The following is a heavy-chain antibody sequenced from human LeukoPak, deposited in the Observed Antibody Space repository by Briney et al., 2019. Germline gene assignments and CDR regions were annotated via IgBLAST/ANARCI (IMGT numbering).Heavy chain of an antibody. J-gene: IGHJ4*02. CDR1: GFTFRNYG. CDR2: IRSDGSDK. D-gene: IGHD6-19*01. CDR3: ARAFVYSSGRLFDY. Sequence: GGSLRLSCAASGFTFRNYGMHWVRRTPGKGLEWVAFIRSDGSDKYYADSVKGRFTISRDTSRNTLYLQMNGLRAEDTAVYFCARAFVYSSGRLFDYWGQGTLVTVSS. V-gene: IGHV3-30*02.